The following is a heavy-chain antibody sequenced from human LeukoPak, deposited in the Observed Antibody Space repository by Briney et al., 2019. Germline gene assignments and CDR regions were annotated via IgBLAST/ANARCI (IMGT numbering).Heavy chain of an antibody. J-gene: IGHJ4*02. CDR2: IYYSGST. D-gene: IGHD6-13*01. CDR1: GGSISSYY. Sequence: SETLSLTCTVSGGSISSYYWSWIRQPPGKGLEWIGYIYYSGSTNYNPSLKSRVTTSVDTSKNLFSLKLSSVTAADTAVYYCARDLTEGGELVLGYWGQGTLVTVSS. V-gene: IGHV4-59*01. CDR3: ARDLTEGGELVLGY.